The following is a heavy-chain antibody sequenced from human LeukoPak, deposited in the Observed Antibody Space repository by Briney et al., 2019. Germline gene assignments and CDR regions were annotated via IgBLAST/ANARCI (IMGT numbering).Heavy chain of an antibody. V-gene: IGHV3-30*02. Sequence: GGSLRLSCAASGFTFSSYGMHWVRQAPGKGLEWVAFIRYDGSNKYYADSVKGRFTISRDNSKNTLYLQMNSLRAEDTAVYYCAKDQMRLPEYYGSSDYWGQGTLVTVSS. J-gene: IGHJ4*02. D-gene: IGHD3-10*01. CDR3: AKDQMRLPEYYGSSDY. CDR2: IRYDGSNK. CDR1: GFTFSSYG.